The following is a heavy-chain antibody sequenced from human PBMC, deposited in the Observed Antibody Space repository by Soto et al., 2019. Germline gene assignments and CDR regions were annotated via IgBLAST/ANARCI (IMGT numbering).Heavy chain of an antibody. CDR1: GYTFTSYA. CDR2: INAGNGNT. Sequence: ASVKVSCKASGYTFTSYAMHWVRQAPGQRLEWMGWINAGNGNTKYSQKFQGRVTITRDTSASTAYMELSSLRSEDTAVYYCASVYYDSSGYYSFADYWGQGTLVTVSS. CDR3: ASVYYDSSGYYSFADY. J-gene: IGHJ4*02. V-gene: IGHV1-3*01. D-gene: IGHD3-22*01.